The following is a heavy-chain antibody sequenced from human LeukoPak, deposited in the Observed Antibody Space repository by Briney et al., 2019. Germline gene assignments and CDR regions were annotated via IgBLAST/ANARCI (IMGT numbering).Heavy chain of an antibody. CDR1: GFTFSTYS. D-gene: IGHD7-27*01. Sequence: GGSLRLSCAASGFTFSTYSMHWVRQAPGKGLEWVADIWHDGSNKYYGDSVKGRFTISRDNSKNTLYLQMNSLRAEDTAVYYCEKDGPNRGRDVDYWGQGTLVTVSS. V-gene: IGHV3-33*06. J-gene: IGHJ4*02. CDR3: EKDGPNRGRDVDY. CDR2: IWHDGSNK.